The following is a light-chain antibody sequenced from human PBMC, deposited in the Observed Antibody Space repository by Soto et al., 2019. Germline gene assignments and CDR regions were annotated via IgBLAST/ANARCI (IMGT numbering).Light chain of an antibody. V-gene: IGKV1-27*01. CDR1: QDIRTA. CDR3: QKYDSAPT. J-gene: IGKJ1*01. CDR2: AAS. Sequence: GDRVTITCRPSQDIRTALAWYQQKPGKIPKLLIHAASTLQSGVPSRFSGSGSGTDFTLTISSLQPEDVATYYCQKYDSAPTFGPGTKVEIK.